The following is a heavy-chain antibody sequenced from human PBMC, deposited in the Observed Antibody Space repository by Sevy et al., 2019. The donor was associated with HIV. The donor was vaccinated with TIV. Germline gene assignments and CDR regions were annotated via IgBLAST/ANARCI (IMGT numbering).Heavy chain of an antibody. CDR2: IRYDGSNK. J-gene: IGHJ6*02. V-gene: IGHV3-33*01. D-gene: IGHD3-3*01. Sequence: GGFLRLSCAASGFTLSTYGIHWVRQAPGKGLEWVAVIRYDGSNKYYADSVKGRFTISRDNSKNTLYLQMNSLRAEDTAVYYCARDRLGITISAEWGGGMDVWGQGTTVTVSS. CDR1: GFTLSTYG. CDR3: ARDRLGITISAEWGGGMDV.